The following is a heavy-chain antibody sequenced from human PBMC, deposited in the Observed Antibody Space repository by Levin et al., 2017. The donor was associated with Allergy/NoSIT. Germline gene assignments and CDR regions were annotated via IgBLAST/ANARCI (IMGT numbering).Heavy chain of an antibody. J-gene: IGHJ6*02. V-gene: IGHV3-21*01. CDR1: GFTFSSYS. CDR2: ISSSSSYI. CDR3: ARETGYCSSTSCYRERYYYYYYGMDV. Sequence: GGSLRLSCAASGFTFSSYSMNWVRQAPGKGLEWVSSISSSSSYIYYADSVKGRFTISRDNAKNSLYLQMNSLRAEDTAVYYCARETGYCSSTSCYRERYYYYYYGMDVWGQGTTVTVSS. D-gene: IGHD2-2*01.